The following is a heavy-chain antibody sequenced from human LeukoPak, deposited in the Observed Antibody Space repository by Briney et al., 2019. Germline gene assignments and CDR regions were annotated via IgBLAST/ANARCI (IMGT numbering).Heavy chain of an antibody. CDR1: GFTFSSYG. CDR3: ARDSLGDSSSPDAFDI. CDR2: IWYDGSNK. J-gene: IGHJ3*02. D-gene: IGHD6-13*01. V-gene: IGHV3-33*01. Sequence: HPGRSLRLSCAASGFTFSSYGMHWVRQAPGKELEWVAVIWYDGSNKYYADSVKGRFTISRDNSKNTLYLQMNSLRAEDTAVYYCARDSLGDSSSPDAFDIWGQGTMVTVSS.